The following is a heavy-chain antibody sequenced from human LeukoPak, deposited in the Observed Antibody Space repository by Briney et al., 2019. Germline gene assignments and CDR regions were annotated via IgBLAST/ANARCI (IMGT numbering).Heavy chain of an antibody. CDR2: IYTSGST. Sequence: PSQTLSLTCTVSGGSISSGSYYWSWIRQPAGKGLEWIGRIYTSGSTNYNPSLKSRVTISLVMSKNQISLKLSSVTTADTAMYYCARTDDAFHIWGHGTTVTVSS. CDR3: ARTDDAFHI. CDR1: GGSISSGSYY. J-gene: IGHJ3*02. V-gene: IGHV4-61*02. D-gene: IGHD2-21*02.